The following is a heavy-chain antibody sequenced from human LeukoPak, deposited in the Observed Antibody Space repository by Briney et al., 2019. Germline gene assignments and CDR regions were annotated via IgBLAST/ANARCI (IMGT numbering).Heavy chain of an antibody. V-gene: IGHV3-30*18. CDR3: AKEQITMVRGAIFPLYY. CDR1: GFTFSSYG. J-gene: IGHJ4*02. Sequence: QPGGSLRLSCAASGFTFSSYGMHWVRQAPGKGLEWVAVISYDGSNKYYADSVKGRFTISRDNSKNTLYLQMNSLRAEDTAVYYCAKEQITMVRGAIFPLYYWGQGTLVTVSS. D-gene: IGHD3-10*01. CDR2: ISYDGSNK.